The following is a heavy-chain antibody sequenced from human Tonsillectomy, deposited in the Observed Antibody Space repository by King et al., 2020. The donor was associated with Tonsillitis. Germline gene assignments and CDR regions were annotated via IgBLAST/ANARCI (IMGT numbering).Heavy chain of an antibody. D-gene: IGHD3-3*01. CDR3: ARAPFYDFWIRYMDV. CDR2: IDDSGST. V-gene: IGHV4-31*03. J-gene: IGHJ6*03. Sequence: QLQESGPGLVKPSQTLSLTCTVSGGSISSGGYYWSWIRQHPGKGLEFIGYIDDSGSTYCNPSLKSRVSLSEDTSKNQFSLKLTSVTAADTAVYYCARAPFYDFWIRYMDVWGKGTTVTVSS. CDR1: GGSISSGGYY.